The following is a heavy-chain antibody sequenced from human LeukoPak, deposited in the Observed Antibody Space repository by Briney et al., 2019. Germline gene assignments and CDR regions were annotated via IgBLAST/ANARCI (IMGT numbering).Heavy chain of an antibody. CDR1: GYTFTSYY. J-gene: IGHJ6*03. V-gene: IGHV1-46*01. D-gene: IGHD6-19*01. CDR3: AREKYSSGWYVGSYYYYMDV. CDR2: INPSGGST. Sequence: GASVKVSCKASGYTFTSYYMHWVRQAPGQGLEWMGIINPSGGSTSYAQKFQGRVTMTRDMSTSTVYMELSSLRSEDTAVYYCAREKYSSGWYVGSYYYYMDVWGKGTTVTISS.